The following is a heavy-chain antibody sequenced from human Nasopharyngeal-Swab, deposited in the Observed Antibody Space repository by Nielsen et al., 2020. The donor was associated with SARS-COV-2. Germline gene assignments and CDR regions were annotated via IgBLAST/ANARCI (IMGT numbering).Heavy chain of an antibody. Sequence: VRQMPGKGLEWVAVISYDGSNKYYADSVKGRFTISRDNSKNTLYLQMNSLRAEDTAVYYCVLVPAAIPAWGQGTLVTVSS. CDR2: ISYDGSNK. CDR3: VLVPAAIPA. V-gene: IGHV3-30*04. D-gene: IGHD2-2*02. J-gene: IGHJ4*02.